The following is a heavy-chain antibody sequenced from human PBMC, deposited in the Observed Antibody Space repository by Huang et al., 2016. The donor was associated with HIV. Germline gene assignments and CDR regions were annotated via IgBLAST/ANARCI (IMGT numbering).Heavy chain of an antibody. CDR3: TREYTVAGAFDL. Sequence: QVQLVESGGGVVQPGRSLRLSCAASGFSFANYAMHWVRQAPGKRLEWVTFISNDGSSRYYAYPVKVRFTISRDNFKNALYLQMNRLRGDDTAVYYCTREYTVAGAFDLWGQGTMVTVSS. V-gene: IGHV3-30-3*01. D-gene: IGHD5-12*01. CDR2: ISNDGSSR. CDR1: GFSFANYA. J-gene: IGHJ3*01.